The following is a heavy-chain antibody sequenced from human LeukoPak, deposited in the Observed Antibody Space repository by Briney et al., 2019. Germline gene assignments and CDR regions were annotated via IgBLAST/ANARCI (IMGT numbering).Heavy chain of an antibody. CDR1: VGPFRVYY. CDR2: INHSGST. D-gene: IGHD1-26*01. J-gene: IGHJ6*03. CDR3: ARGRGVQYYYYMDV. V-gene: IGHV4-34*01. Sequence: SETLSLTCAVYVGPFRVYYGTGTPRPPGRGREGMGEINHSGSTNYNPSLKSRVTISVDTSKNQFSLKLSSVTAADTAVYYCARGRGVQYYYYMDVWGKGTTVTVSS.